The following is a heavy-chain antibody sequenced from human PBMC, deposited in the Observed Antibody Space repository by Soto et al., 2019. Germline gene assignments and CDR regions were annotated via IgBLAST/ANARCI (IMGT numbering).Heavy chain of an antibody. D-gene: IGHD3-3*01. J-gene: IGHJ6*02. V-gene: IGHV1-18*01. Sequence: ASVKVSCKDSGYTFTSYCISWVRQAPGQGLEWMGWISAYNGNTNYAQKLQGRVTMTTDTSTSTAYMELRSLRSDDTAVYYCARDRDYDFCSGYYTGIPSYYGMDVWGQGTTVTVSS. CDR2: ISAYNGNT. CDR3: ARDRDYDFCSGYYTGIPSYYGMDV. CDR1: GYTFTSYC.